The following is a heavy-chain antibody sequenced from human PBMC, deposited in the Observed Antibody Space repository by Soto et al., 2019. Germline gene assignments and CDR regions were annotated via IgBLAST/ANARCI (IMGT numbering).Heavy chain of an antibody. CDR2: IYHSGST. Sequence: SETLSLTCAVSGGSISSGGYSWSWIRQPPGKGLEWIGYIYHSGSTYYNPSLKSRVTISVDRSKNQFSLKLSSVTAADTAVYYCARAGDSSGWRAFDIWGQGTMVTVSS. D-gene: IGHD3-22*01. J-gene: IGHJ3*02. CDR3: ARAGDSSGWRAFDI. CDR1: GGSISSGGYS. V-gene: IGHV4-30-2*01.